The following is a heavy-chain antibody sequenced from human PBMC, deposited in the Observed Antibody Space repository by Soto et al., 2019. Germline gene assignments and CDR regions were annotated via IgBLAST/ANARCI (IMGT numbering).Heavy chain of an antibody. CDR2: IYYTGST. Sequence: PSETLSLTCTVSGGSISTYYWNWIRQPPGKGLEWIAYIYYTGSTSYNPSLKSRVTISLDTSKNQFSLKLTSVTAADTAVYYCARVDIITIFGVVTSQAFDIWGQGTMVTVSS. CDR3: ARVDIITIFGVVTSQAFDI. D-gene: IGHD3-3*01. J-gene: IGHJ3*02. CDR1: GGSISTYY. V-gene: IGHV4-59*01.